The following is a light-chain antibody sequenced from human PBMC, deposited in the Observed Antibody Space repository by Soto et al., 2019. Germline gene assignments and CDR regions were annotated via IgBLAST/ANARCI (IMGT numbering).Light chain of an antibody. J-gene: IGLJ1*01. Sequence: QCVLTQPASVSGSPGQSIAISCTGVRTDVADGYDYVSWYQQHPGQAPQLIIYDVSNRPSGVSDRFSGSKSGNTASLTISGLQAEDEAEYYCTSYTSSTPFYVVGTGTKVTVL. CDR1: RTDVADGYDY. CDR2: DVS. CDR3: TSYTSSTPFYV. V-gene: IGLV2-14*03.